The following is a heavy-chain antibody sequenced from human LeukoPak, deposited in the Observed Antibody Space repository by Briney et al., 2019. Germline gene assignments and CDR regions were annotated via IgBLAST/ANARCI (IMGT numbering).Heavy chain of an antibody. CDR1: GYTFTSYG. Sequence: ASVKVSCKASGYTFTSYGISWVRQAPGQGLEWMGWISAYNGNTNYAQKLQGRVTMTTDTSTSTAYMELRSLISDDTAVYYCARESYDILTGYSYYYYGMDVWGQGTTVTVSS. D-gene: IGHD3-9*01. V-gene: IGHV1-18*01. J-gene: IGHJ6*02. CDR3: ARESYDILTGYSYYYYGMDV. CDR2: ISAYNGNT.